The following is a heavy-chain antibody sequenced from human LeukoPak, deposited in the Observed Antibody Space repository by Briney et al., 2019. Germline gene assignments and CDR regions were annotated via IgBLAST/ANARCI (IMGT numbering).Heavy chain of an antibody. CDR2: IYYSGST. Sequence: SETLSLTCTDSGGSISSYYWSWIRQPPGKGLEWIGYIYYSGSTNYNPSLKSRVTISVDTSKNQFSLKLSSVTAADTAVYYCAREAFDSSSSPSKFDPWGQGTLVTVSS. V-gene: IGHV4-59*01. J-gene: IGHJ5*02. CDR1: GGSISSYY. D-gene: IGHD6-6*01. CDR3: AREAFDSSSSPSKFDP.